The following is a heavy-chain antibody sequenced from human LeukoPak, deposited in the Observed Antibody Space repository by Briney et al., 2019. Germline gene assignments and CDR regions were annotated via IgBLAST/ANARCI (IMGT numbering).Heavy chain of an antibody. J-gene: IGHJ4*02. Sequence: GASVKVSCKASGYTFTGYYMHWVRQAPGQGLEWMGRINPNSGGTNYAQKFQGRVTLTRDTSISTAYMELSRLRSDDTAVYYCRSVAAAGTVDYWGQGTLVTVSS. D-gene: IGHD6-13*01. V-gene: IGHV1-2*06. CDR2: INPNSGGT. CDR1: GYTFTGYY. CDR3: RSVAAAGTVDY.